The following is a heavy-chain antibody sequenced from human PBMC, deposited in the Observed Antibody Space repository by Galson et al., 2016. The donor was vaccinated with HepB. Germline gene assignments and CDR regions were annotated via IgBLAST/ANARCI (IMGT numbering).Heavy chain of an antibody. J-gene: IGHJ2*01. CDR3: VRHGDDDLNNWYFDL. Sequence: SETLSLTCTVSGGSISPYYWNWIRQPPGKGLEWIGYIYYSGTTDYNPSLNSRVAISLDTSKNQFPLTLNSVTAADTAVYFCVRHGDDDLNNWYFDLWGRGTLVTVSS. CDR2: IYYSGTT. CDR1: GGSISPYY. V-gene: IGHV4-59*01. D-gene: IGHD7-27*01.